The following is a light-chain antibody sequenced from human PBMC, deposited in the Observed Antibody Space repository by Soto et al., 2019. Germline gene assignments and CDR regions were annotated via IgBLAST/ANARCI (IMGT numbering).Light chain of an antibody. CDR1: SSDVGGYNY. CDR2: DVS. J-gene: IGLJ2*01. CDR3: SSYTSSSTLV. V-gene: IGLV2-14*01. Sequence: QSALTQPASVSGSPGQSITISCTGTSSDVGGYNYVSWYQQHPGKAPKLMIYDVSNRPSGVSNRFSGSKSGNTASLTISGLQAEDVADYYCSSYTSSSTLVCGGGTKLTVL.